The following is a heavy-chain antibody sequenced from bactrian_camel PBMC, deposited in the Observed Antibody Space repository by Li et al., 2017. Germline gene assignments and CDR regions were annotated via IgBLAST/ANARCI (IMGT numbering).Heavy chain of an antibody. D-gene: IGHD3*01. Sequence: VQLVESGGGSVQAGGSLRLSCAASGYTVSRYCMGWFRQSPGKERERVAAITRASSISYADSVKGRFTISEDNAKNILYLQMNSLKPEDTAMYYCAARNGFVCSYNQYDFANWGQGTQVTVS. CDR1: GYTVSRYC. CDR3: AARNGFVCSYNQYDFAN. J-gene: IGHJ6*01. CDR2: ITRASSI. V-gene: IGHV3S53*01.